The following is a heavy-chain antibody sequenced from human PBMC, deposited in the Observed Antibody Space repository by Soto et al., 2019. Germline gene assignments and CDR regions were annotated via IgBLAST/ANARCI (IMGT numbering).Heavy chain of an antibody. V-gene: IGHV4-31*03. Sequence: SETLSLTCTVTRGSMTSGDQYWTWIRHRPGEGLEWFGYINHRGSLYYNPSLKSRVSMSVDTSKNQFSLNLSSVSAADTEVYYCETEIKQPQGRNMDLWGQVTTVTVSS. CDR2: INHRGSL. CDR1: RGSMTSGDQY. CDR3: ETEIKQPQGRNMDL. J-gene: IGHJ6*02. D-gene: IGHD3-10*01.